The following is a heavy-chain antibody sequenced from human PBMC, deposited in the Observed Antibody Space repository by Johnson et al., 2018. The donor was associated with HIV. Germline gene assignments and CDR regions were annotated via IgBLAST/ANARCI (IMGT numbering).Heavy chain of an antibody. CDR2: INWNGGRT. J-gene: IGHJ3*02. CDR1: GFTFDDYA. Sequence: VLLVESGGGLVQPGRSLRLSCAASGFTFDDYAMHWVRQAPGKGLAWVSGINWNGGRTGYADSVKGRFTISRDNAKKSLYLQMNSLRAEDTAVYYCARVTLVLDIWGQGTMVTVSS. D-gene: IGHD4-23*01. CDR3: ARVTLVLDI. V-gene: IGHV3-9*01.